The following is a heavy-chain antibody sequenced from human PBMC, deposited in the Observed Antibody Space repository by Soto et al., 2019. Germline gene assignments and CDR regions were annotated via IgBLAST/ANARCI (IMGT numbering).Heavy chain of an antibody. CDR3: AHRPRGYAYYFDY. D-gene: IGHD5-12*01. J-gene: IGHJ4*02. V-gene: IGHV2-5*02. CDR2: IFWDADK. Sequence: QITLKESGPTLMKPTQTLTLTCTFSGFSLSTRGVGVAWIRQPPGKALEWLALIFWDADKWYSPSLKSRLTINEDTYKNQVVLTITNMDPVDTATSYCAHRPRGYAYYFDYGGQGTLVTVSS. CDR1: GFSLSTRGVG.